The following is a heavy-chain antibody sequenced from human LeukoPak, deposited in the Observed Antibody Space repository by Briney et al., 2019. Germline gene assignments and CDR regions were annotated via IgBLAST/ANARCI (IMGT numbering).Heavy chain of an antibody. CDR2: TSHDEGNK. D-gene: IGHD5-18*01. V-gene: IGHV3-30-3*01. CDR1: GFXFSNYA. Sequence: GGSLRLSCGASGFXFSNYAMHWVRQAPGKGLEWLAATSHDEGNKYYADSVKGRFTISRDNSRNTLYLEVNSLRTDDTAVYYCARGPGLAMGKGYFDYCGQGTLVTVSS. CDR3: ARGPGLAMGKGYFDY. J-gene: IGHJ4*02.